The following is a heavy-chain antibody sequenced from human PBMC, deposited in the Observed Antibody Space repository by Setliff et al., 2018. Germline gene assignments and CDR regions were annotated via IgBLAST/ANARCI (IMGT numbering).Heavy chain of an antibody. CDR2: IYYSGST. Sequence: SETLSLTCTVSGGSISSSSYYWGWIRQPPGKGLEWIGSIYYSGSTYYNPSLKSRVTTSVDTSKNQFSLKLSSVTAADTAVYYCAREHPRYYYGENWFDPWGQGTLVTVSS. V-gene: IGHV4-39*07. J-gene: IGHJ5*02. CDR1: GGSISSSSYY. CDR3: AREHPRYYYGENWFDP. D-gene: IGHD3-22*01.